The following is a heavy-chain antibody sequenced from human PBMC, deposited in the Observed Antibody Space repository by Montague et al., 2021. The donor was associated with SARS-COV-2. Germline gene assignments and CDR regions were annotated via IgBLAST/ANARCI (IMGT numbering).Heavy chain of an antibody. V-gene: IGHV4-31*03. J-gene: IGHJ5*02. CDR2: IYHSGST. CDR1: GTSVISDQYY. CDR3: ARGSGYP. Sequence: TLSLTCIVSGTSVISDQYYWSWFRQRPGEGPEWVASIYHSGSTSYSPSLKSRLFISIDTSKNQFSLSLASVTAADTAVYHCARGSGYPWGQGILVTVSS. D-gene: IGHD3-3*01.